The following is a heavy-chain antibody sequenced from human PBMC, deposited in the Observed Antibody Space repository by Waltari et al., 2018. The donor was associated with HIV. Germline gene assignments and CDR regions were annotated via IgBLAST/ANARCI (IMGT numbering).Heavy chain of an antibody. V-gene: IGHV4-39*01. D-gene: IGHD1-26*01. CDR3: MRHRGYFPPDY. J-gene: IGHJ4*02. CDR1: DRSITDPSVEYH. Sequence: QLQLQESGPGLVKPPETLSLTCTVSDRSITDPSVEYHWGWIRQPTGKELEWIGNIHYSGNTFYNPSLRSRVTISADKSKNQFSLKLRSVTAADTAVYFCMRHRGYFPPDYWGQGTLVTVSS. CDR2: IHYSGNT.